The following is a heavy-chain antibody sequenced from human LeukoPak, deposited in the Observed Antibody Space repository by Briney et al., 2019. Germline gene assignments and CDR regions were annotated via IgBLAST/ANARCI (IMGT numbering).Heavy chain of an antibody. CDR3: AKDTVKVSTIRRVPHYMDV. V-gene: IGHV3-30*02. Sequence: GGSLRLSCTVSGFTVSSNSMSWVRQAPGKGLEWVAFIRYDGSIKYYADSVKGRFTISRDNSKNTLYLQMNSLRAEDTAVYYCAKDTVKVSTIRRVPHYMDVWGKGTTVTISS. J-gene: IGHJ6*03. CDR2: IRYDGSIK. CDR1: GFTVSSNS. D-gene: IGHD5/OR15-5a*01.